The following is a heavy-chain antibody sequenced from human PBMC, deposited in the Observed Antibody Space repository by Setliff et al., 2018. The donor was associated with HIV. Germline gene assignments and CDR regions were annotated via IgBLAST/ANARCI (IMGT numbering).Heavy chain of an antibody. Sequence: ASVKVSCKASGYIFTGYYIHWVRQAPGQGLEWMGIINPSGGSTTYAQKFQGRVTMTRDTYTSTVYMELSSLRSEDTAVYYCARDAFDYTAYYYSYMDVWGKGTTVTVSS. CDR1: GYIFTGYY. J-gene: IGHJ6*03. D-gene: IGHD4-4*01. CDR3: ARDAFDYTAYYYSYMDV. CDR2: INPSGGST. V-gene: IGHV1-46*01.